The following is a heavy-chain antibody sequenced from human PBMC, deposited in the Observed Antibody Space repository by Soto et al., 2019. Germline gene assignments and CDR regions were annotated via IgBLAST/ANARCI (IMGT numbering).Heavy chain of an antibody. CDR2: FDPEDGET. CDR3: ATAYIVVVAAAITVDYFDY. D-gene: IGHD2-2*02. V-gene: IGHV1-24*01. CDR1: GYTLTELS. J-gene: IGHJ4*02. Sequence: ASVKVSCKVSGYTLTELSMHWVRQAPGKGLEWMGGFDPEDGETIYAQKFQGRVTMTEDTSTDTAYMELSSLRSEDTAVYYCATAYIVVVAAAITVDYFDYWGQGTLVTVSS.